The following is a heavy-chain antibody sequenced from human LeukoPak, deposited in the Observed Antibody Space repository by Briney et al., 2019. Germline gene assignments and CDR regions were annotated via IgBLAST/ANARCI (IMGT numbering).Heavy chain of an antibody. CDR1: GFTFSSYA. CDR2: IGGSNGIT. CDR3: ARQSSGWYRY. V-gene: IGHV3-23*01. D-gene: IGHD6-19*01. Sequence: GGSLRLSCAASGFTFSSYAMHWVRQAPGKGLEWVSVIGGSNGITFYVGSVKGRFTISRDNSKDTLYLQMNSLRAEDTAVYYCARQSSGWYRYWGQGTLVTVSS. J-gene: IGHJ4*02.